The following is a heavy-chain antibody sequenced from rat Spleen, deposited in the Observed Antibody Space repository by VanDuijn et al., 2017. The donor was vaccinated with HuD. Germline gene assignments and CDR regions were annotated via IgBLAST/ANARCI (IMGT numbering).Heavy chain of an antibody. CDR1: GYSITSGYG. CDR2: IKRAGST. J-gene: IGHJ2*01. V-gene: IGHV3-3*01. Sequence: EVQLQESGPGLVKPSQSLSLTCSVTGYSITSGYGWNWIRKFPGNKLEWMGYIKRAGSTTYNPPLKSQISITRDTSKNQFFLQLTSVTTEDTATYYCARRGLQSYYFDYWGQGVMVTVSS. D-gene: IGHD1-1*01. CDR3: ARRGLQSYYFDY.